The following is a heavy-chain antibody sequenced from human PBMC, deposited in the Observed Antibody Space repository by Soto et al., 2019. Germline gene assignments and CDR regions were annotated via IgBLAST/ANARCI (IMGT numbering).Heavy chain of an antibody. J-gene: IGHJ4*02. Sequence: EVQLLESGGGLVQPGGSLRLSCAASGFTFSAYAMSWVRQAPGKGLEWVSAISGTSPSTYYADSVQGRFSISTDSSRKTLFLQMNTLRAEDTAVYFCATRRFGVEYWGQGTLVTVSS. CDR2: ISGTSPST. V-gene: IGHV3-23*01. CDR3: ATRRFGVEY. D-gene: IGHD3-16*01. CDR1: GFTFSAYA.